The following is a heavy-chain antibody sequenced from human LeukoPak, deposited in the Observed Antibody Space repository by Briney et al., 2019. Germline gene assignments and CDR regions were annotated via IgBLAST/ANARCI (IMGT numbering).Heavy chain of an antibody. V-gene: IGHV1-18*01. D-gene: IGHD3-16*01. CDR3: ARSAYDYAPDP. Sequence: GASVKVSCKASGYTFSSYDISWVRQAPGQGLEWMGWISGYSGNTNYAQKVQGRVTMTTDTSTGTAYMELRSLRSDDTAVYYCARSAYDYAPDPWGQGTLVTVSS. J-gene: IGHJ5*02. CDR2: ISGYSGNT. CDR1: GYTFSSYD.